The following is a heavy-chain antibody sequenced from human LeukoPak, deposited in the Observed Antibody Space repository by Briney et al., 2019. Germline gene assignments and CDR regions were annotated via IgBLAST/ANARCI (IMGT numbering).Heavy chain of an antibody. CDR2: INTYNGDT. Sequence: ASVKVSCKASGYTFTSHGITWVRQAPGQGLEWMGRINTYNGDTDYAHNFQGRVTMTTDTSTTTAYLDLRSLRSDDTAVYYCARGTVTTPPYYYGLDVWGQGTTVTVS. J-gene: IGHJ6*02. D-gene: IGHD4-17*01. CDR1: GYTFTSHG. CDR3: ARGTVTTPPYYYGLDV. V-gene: IGHV1-18*01.